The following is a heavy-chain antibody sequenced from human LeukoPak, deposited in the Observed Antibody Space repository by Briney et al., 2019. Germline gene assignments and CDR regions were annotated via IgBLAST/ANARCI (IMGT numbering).Heavy chain of an antibody. J-gene: IGHJ4*02. Sequence: PSETLSLTCTVSGGSVSSSDYYCGWIRQPRGKGLEWIGSINYSGNTYYNPSLKNRVTISVDTSKNQFSLKLSSVTAADTAVYYSARTLSTTGLRWGQGSLVTVSS. CDR1: GGSVSSSDYY. CDR2: INYSGNT. D-gene: IGHD1-1*01. V-gene: IGHV4-39*01. CDR3: ARTLSTTGLR.